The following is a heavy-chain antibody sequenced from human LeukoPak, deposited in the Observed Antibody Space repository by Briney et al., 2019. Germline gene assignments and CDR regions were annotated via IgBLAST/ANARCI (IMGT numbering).Heavy chain of an antibody. CDR3: ARIRESQDYYDSRALEDI. Sequence: SETLSLTCTVSGGSISSSSYYWGWIRQPPGKGLEWIGSIYYSGSTYYNPSLKSRVTISVDTSKNQFSLKLSSVTAADTAVYYCARIRESQDYYDSRALEDIWGQGTMVTVSS. D-gene: IGHD3-22*01. V-gene: IGHV4-39*07. CDR1: GGSISSSSYY. CDR2: IYYSGST. J-gene: IGHJ3*02.